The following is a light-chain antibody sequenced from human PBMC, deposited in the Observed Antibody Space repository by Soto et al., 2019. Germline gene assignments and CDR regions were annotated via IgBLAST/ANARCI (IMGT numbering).Light chain of an antibody. CDR1: QDINDR. V-gene: IGKV1-33*01. CDR3: QQFDSLPYT. Sequence: DIQMTQSASSLSASVGDRVTITCQASQDINDRLNWYQQKPGKAPKILISDASSLEPGVPSRFSGDGSGTDFTLTINNLQPEDFATYHCQQFDSLPYTFGQGTSLEI. CDR2: DAS. J-gene: IGKJ2*01.